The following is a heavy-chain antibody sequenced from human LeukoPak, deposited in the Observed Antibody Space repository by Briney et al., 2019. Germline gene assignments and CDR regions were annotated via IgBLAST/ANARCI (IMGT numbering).Heavy chain of an antibody. J-gene: IGHJ4*02. CDR3: ARTNFGLFAYFDY. Sequence: SETLSLTCTVSGGSISSSSYYWGWIRQPPGKGLEWIGSIYYSGSTYYNPSLKSRVTISVDTSKNQFSLKLSSVTAADTAVYYCARTNFGLFAYFDYWGQGTLVTVSS. D-gene: IGHD3-22*01. CDR2: IYYSGST. V-gene: IGHV4-39*07. CDR1: GGSISSSSYY.